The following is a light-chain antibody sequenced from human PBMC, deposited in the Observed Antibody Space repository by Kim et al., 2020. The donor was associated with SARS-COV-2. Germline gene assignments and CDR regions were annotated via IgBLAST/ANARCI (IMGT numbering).Light chain of an antibody. Sequence: LSLSPGERATLSCRARQSVSSYLAWYQQKPGQAPRLLIYDASSRAAGIPVRFSGSGSGTDFTLTISSLEPEDFAVYYCQQRNKWRTFGQGTKLEI. J-gene: IGKJ2*01. CDR2: DAS. CDR3: QQRNKWRT. CDR1: QSVSSY. V-gene: IGKV3-11*01.